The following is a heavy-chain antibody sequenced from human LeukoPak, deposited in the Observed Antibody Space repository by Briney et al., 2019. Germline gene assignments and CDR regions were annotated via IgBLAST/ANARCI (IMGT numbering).Heavy chain of an antibody. V-gene: IGHV3-30-3*01. J-gene: IGHJ4*02. D-gene: IGHD3-3*01. Sequence: GGSLRLSWAASGFTFSSYAMRWVRQAPGKGLEWVAVISYDGSNKYYADSVKGRFTISRDNSKNTLYLQMNSLRAEDTAVYYCASGILEWLSTDYWGQGTLVTVSS. CDR3: ASGILEWLSTDY. CDR1: GFTFSSYA. CDR2: ISYDGSNK.